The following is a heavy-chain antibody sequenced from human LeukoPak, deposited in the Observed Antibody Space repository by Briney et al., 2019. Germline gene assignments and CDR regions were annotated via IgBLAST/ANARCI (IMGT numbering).Heavy chain of an antibody. Sequence: PSETLSLTCTVSGGSISSYYWSWIRQPAGKGLEWIGRIYTSGGTNYNPSLKSRVTMSVDTSKNQFSLKLSSVTAADTAVYYCAREADYDSSGYYLDYFDYWGQGTLVTVSS. V-gene: IGHV4-4*07. J-gene: IGHJ4*02. CDR2: IYTSGGT. CDR3: AREADYDSSGYYLDYFDY. D-gene: IGHD3-22*01. CDR1: GGSISSYY.